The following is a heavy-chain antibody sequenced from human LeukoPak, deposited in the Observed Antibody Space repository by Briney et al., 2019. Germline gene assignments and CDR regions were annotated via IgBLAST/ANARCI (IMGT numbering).Heavy chain of an antibody. Sequence: GGSLRLSCAASGFTFSSYAMHWVRQAPGKGLEWVAVISYDGSNKYYADSVKGRFTISRDNSKNTLYLQMNSLRAEDTAVYYCARAEGDSSGYPFDYWGQGTLVTVSS. V-gene: IGHV3-30-3*01. CDR2: ISYDGSNK. CDR1: GFTFSSYA. D-gene: IGHD3-22*01. CDR3: ARAEGDSSGYPFDY. J-gene: IGHJ4*02.